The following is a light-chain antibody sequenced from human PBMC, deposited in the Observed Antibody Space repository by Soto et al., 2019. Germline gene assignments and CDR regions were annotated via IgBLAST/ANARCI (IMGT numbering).Light chain of an antibody. V-gene: IGKV3-11*01. CDR2: DAS. Sequence: TQSPGTLSVSPGERATLSCRASQSVSGYLAWFQQKPGQAPRLLIYDASTRATGFPARFSGSGSGTDFTLTISSLEPEDFAVYYCQQRYNWPWTFGQGTKVDIK. CDR3: QQRYNWPWT. J-gene: IGKJ1*01. CDR1: QSVSGY.